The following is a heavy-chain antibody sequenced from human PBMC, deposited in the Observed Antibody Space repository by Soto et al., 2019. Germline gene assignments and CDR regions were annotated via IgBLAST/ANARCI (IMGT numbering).Heavy chain of an antibody. CDR2: IYPGDSDT. CDR1: GYSFTSYW. V-gene: IGHV5-51*01. Sequence: PGESLKISCKGSGYSFTSYWVSWVRQMPGKGLEWMGIIYPGDSDTRYSPSFQGQVTISADKSISTAYLQWSSLKASDTAMYYCARQYYYDSSGHDAFDIWGQGTMVTVSS. CDR3: ARQYYYDSSGHDAFDI. J-gene: IGHJ3*02. D-gene: IGHD3-22*01.